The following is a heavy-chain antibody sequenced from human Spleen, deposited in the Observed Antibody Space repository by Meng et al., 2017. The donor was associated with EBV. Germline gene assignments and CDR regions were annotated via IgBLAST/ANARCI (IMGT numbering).Heavy chain of an antibody. CDR1: TGAISCSRNY. J-gene: IGHJ2*01. CDR2: IYYNGNT. Sequence: QVPGAGLVEAVATLSPTVKVPTGAISCSRNYWGWHRQPPGTGLGWVGSIYYNGNTYYNPSLKGRVTISVDTSNNQLSLELTSVTAADTAIYFCARGGSSGWAVGWYFDLWGRGTLVTVSS. CDR3: ARGGSSGWAVGWYFDL. V-gene: IGHV4-39*07. D-gene: IGHD6-19*01.